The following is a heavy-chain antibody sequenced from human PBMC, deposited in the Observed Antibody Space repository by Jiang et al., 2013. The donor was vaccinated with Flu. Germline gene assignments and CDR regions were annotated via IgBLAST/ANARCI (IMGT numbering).Heavy chain of an antibody. Sequence: GAEVKKPGASVKVSCKASGYTFTSYDINWVRQATGQGLEWMGWMNPNSGNTGYAQKFQGRVTMTRNTSISTAYMELSSLRSEDTAVYYCARGGSRPTIFGVENYYYGMDVWGQGTTVTVSS. CDR1: GYTFTSYD. D-gene: IGHD3-3*01. V-gene: IGHV1-8*01. CDR2: MNPNSGNT. J-gene: IGHJ6*02. CDR3: ARGGSRPTIFGVENYYYGMDV.